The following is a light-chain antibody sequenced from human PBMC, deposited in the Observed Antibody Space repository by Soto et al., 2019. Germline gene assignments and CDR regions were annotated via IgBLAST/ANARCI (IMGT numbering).Light chain of an antibody. J-gene: IGLJ1*01. Sequence: QSVLTQPASVSGSPGQSITISCTGTSSDVGGYNYVSWFQQHPGKAPKLMIFQVSNRPSGVSDRFSGSKSGNTASLTISGLQAEDEADYYCSSYTNSATLGVVGTGTKVTVL. CDR1: SSDVGGYNY. V-gene: IGLV2-14*01. CDR2: QVS. CDR3: SSYTNSATLGV.